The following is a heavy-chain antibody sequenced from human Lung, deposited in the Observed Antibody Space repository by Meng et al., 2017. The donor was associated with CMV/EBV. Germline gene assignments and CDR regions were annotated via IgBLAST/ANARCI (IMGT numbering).Heavy chain of an antibody. CDR1: EFTFSNYW. CDR3: ARVKKAVHFDN. CDR2: IREDGSEQ. J-gene: IGHJ4*02. Sequence: ESXKISCAASEFTFSNYWMSWVRQAPGKGLEWVANIREDGSEQHYADSVKGRFSISRDNAKNSLYLQMNSLRGEDTAVYYCARVKKAVHFDNWGQGTLVTVSS. D-gene: IGHD6-6*01. V-gene: IGHV3-7*01.